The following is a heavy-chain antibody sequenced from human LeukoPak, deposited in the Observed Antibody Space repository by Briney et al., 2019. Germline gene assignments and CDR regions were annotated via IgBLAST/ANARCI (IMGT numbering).Heavy chain of an antibody. Sequence: GGSLRLSCAASGFTFSSYAMSWFRQAPGKGLEWVSAISGSGGSTYYADFVKGRFTISRDNSKNTLYLQMNSLRAEDTAVYYCAKDVINSLRGWFDPWGQGTLVTVSS. J-gene: IGHJ5*02. CDR1: GFTFSSYA. CDR3: AKDVINSLRGWFDP. CDR2: ISGSGGST. D-gene: IGHD2/OR15-2a*01. V-gene: IGHV3-23*01.